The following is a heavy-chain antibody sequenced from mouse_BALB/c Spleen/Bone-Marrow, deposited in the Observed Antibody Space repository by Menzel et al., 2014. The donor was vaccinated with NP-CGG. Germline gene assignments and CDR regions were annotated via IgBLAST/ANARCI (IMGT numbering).Heavy chain of an antibody. Sequence: VKLVESGAELVRPGSSVKISCKASGYAFSLYWVSWMKQRPGQGLEWIGQIYPGDDDTDYNGKFKGKATLTADRSSSTAYMQLGSLTSEDSAVYFCARGGISIDYWGHGTTLTVSS. J-gene: IGHJ2*01. CDR1: GYAFSLYW. CDR2: IYPGDDDT. CDR3: ARGGISIDY. V-gene: IGHV1-80*01.